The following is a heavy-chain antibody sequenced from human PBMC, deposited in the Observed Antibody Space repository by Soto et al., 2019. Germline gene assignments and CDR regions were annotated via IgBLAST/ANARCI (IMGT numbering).Heavy chain of an antibody. D-gene: IGHD4-17*01. CDR2: ITASGGRT. CDR3: AKDTRYGDYVWWFGS. J-gene: IGHJ5*01. Sequence: EVHLLESGGGLVQPGGSLRLSCTASGFTFRSYAMTWVRQAPGRGLEGVSGITASGGRTYYADSVKGRFTISRDNYKSTLYLQMNSLKAEDTAVYYCAKDTRYGDYVWWFGSWGQGTLVTVS. CDR1: GFTFRSYA. V-gene: IGHV3-23*01.